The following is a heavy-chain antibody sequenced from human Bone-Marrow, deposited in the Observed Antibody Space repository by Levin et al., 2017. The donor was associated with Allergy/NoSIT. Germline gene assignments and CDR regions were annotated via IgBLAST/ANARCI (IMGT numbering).Heavy chain of an antibody. Sequence: GESLKISCVASGFTFSNYGMHWVRQAPGKGLEWVAVTSYGGTADYYADSVKGRFTISRDNSKNTLYLQMNSLRAEDTAVYYCAKWMFGKYYYFYGMDVWGQGTTVTVSS. CDR1: GFTFSNYG. CDR2: TSYGGTAD. V-gene: IGHV3-30*18. CDR3: AKWMFGKYYYFYGMDV. J-gene: IGHJ6*02. D-gene: IGHD3-10*02.